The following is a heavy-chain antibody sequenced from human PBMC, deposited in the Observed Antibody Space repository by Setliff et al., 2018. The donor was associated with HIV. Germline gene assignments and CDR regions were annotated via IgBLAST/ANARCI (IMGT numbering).Heavy chain of an antibody. Sequence: SETLSLTCTVSGGSISSYYGSWIRQSAGKGLEWIGRIYYSGSTNYNPSLKSRVTMSVDTSKNQFSLKLSSVTAADTAVYYCASTYYYDSLHFHHWGQGTLVTVSS. CDR1: GGSISSYY. V-gene: IGHV4-4*07. CDR3: ASTYYYDSLHFHH. CDR2: IYYSGST. J-gene: IGHJ1*01. D-gene: IGHD3-22*01.